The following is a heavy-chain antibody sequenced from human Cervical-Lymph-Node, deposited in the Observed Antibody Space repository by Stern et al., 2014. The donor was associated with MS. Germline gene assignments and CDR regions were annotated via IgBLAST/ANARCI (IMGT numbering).Heavy chain of an antibody. CDR3: ARTKTGAGAIEY. Sequence: EVQLVASGGGLVRPGDSLRLSCAASEFTFSSYSMNWVRQAPGKGLEWVSSISGASSFINYEDSGKGRFTISRDNAKNSLYLQMNSLRAEDTAVYYCARTKTGAGAIEYWGQGTLVTVSS. CDR1: EFTFSSYS. V-gene: IGHV3-21*01. CDR2: ISGASSFI. J-gene: IGHJ4*02. D-gene: IGHD6-19*01.